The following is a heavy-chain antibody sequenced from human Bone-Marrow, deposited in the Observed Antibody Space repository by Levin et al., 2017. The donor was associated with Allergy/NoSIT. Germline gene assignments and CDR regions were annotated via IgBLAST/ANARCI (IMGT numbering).Heavy chain of an antibody. V-gene: IGHV3-23*01. CDR3: AKGSYCSAGTCYARLGN. CDR1: GFTFSSDV. J-gene: IGHJ4*02. Sequence: HPGESLKISCAASGFTFSSDVMSWVRQAPGKGLEWVSGISESGGTTYYADSVKGRFTISRDNSKNTLYLEMNSLRAEDTAVYYCAKGSYCSAGTCYARLGNWGQGTLVTVSS. D-gene: IGHD2-15*01. CDR2: ISESGGTT.